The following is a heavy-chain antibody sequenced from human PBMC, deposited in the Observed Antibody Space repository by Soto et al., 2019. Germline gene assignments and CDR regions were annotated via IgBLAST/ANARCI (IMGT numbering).Heavy chain of an antibody. CDR2: INPSGGST. CDR1: GCTFTSYY. CDR3: ARDRTGDPPDY. D-gene: IGHD4-17*01. J-gene: IGHJ4*02. Sequence: ASVKVSCKASGCTFTSYYMHWVRQAPGQGLEWMGIINPSGGSTSYAQKFQGRVTMTRDTSTSTVYMELSSLRSEDTAVYYCARDRTGDPPDYWGQGTLVTVSS. V-gene: IGHV1-46*01.